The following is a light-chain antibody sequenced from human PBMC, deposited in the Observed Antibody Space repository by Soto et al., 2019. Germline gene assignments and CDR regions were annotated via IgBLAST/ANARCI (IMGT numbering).Light chain of an antibody. CDR2: VAS. CDR3: QQYGSSLIT. CDR1: QSISSNF. Sequence: EIVLTQSPGTLSLSPGERATLSCRASQSISSNFLAWYQQKPGQAPRLLIYVASSRASGIPDRFSGSGSGTDFTLTISKLEPEDFAVYYCQQYGSSLITFGQGHDWRLN. V-gene: IGKV3-20*01. J-gene: IGKJ5*01.